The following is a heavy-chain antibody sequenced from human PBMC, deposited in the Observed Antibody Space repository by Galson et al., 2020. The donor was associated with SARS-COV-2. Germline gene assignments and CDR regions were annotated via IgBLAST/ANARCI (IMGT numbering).Heavy chain of an antibody. CDR1: GFTFSSYE. J-gene: IGHJ6*03. CDR2: ISSSGSTI. D-gene: IGHD3-3*01. Sequence: GGSLRLSCAASGFTFSSYEMNWVRQAPGKGLEWVSYISSSGSTIYYADSVKGRFTISRDNAKNSLYLQMNSLRAEDTAVYYCARAPTRGSQGFLYYYYYMDVWGKGATVTVSS. CDR3: ARAPTRGSQGFLYYYYYMDV. V-gene: IGHV3-48*03.